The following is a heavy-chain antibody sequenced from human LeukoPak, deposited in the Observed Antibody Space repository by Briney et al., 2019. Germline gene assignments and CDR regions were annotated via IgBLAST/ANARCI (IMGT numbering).Heavy chain of an antibody. CDR2: ISGSSYI. D-gene: IGHD5-18*01. V-gene: IGHV3-21*01. CDR3: ARDSADTATCFDI. Sequence: GGSLRLSCAAPGFTFSSYSMNWVRQAPGKGLEWVSSISGSSYIYYADSVKGRFTISRDNAKNSLYLQMNSLRAEDTAVYYCARDSADTATCFDIWGQGTMATVSS. CDR1: GFTFSSYS. J-gene: IGHJ3*02.